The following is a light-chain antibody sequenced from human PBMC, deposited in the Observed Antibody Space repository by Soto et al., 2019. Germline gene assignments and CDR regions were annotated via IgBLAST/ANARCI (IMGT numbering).Light chain of an antibody. CDR3: QQYNSYSWT. CDR2: DAS. J-gene: IGKJ1*01. V-gene: IGKV1-5*01. CDR1: QSISSW. Sequence: DIQMTQSPSTLSASVEDRVTITCRASQSISSWLAWYQQKPGKAPKLLIYDASSLESGVPSRFSGSGSGTEFTLTISSLQPEDFATYYCQQYNSYSWTFGQGTKVDIK.